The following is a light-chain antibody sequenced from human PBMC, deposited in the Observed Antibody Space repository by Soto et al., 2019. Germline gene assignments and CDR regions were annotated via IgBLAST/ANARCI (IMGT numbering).Light chain of an antibody. CDR3: SSYTNSYFYV. Sequence: QSVLTQPASVSGSPGQSITISCTGSGRDIGAYDYVSWYQQHPGKAPKLLIYGVKNRPSGVSYRFSDSKSAFTASLTISGLQAEEVAHYYCSSYTNSYFYVFGTGTKVTVL. CDR2: GVK. J-gene: IGLJ1*01. CDR1: GRDIGAYDY. V-gene: IGLV2-14*01.